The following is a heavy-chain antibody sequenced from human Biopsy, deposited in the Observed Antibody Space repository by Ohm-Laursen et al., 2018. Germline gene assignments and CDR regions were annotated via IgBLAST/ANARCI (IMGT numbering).Heavy chain of an antibody. CDR1: GYTFSNYG. J-gene: IGHJ4*02. Sequence: GSSVKVSCKTSGYTFSNYGINWVRQAPGQGLEWMGIINPGGNSTAYTQNFQGRVTMTWDTSTTTVYMELSSLRSEDTAVYYCVLASFDYWGQGTLVTVPS. V-gene: IGHV1-46*01. CDR2: INPGGNST. CDR3: VLASFDY.